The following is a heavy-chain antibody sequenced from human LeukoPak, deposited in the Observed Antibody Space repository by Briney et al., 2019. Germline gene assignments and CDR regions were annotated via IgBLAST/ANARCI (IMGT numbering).Heavy chain of an antibody. CDR3: ARSYSSSPGFDY. Sequence: SGTLSLTCAVSGGSISSSNWWSWVRQPPGKGLEWIGEVYHSGSTNYNPSLKSRVTISVDKPKNQFSLKLSSVTAADTAVYYCARSYSSSPGFDYWGQGTLVTVSS. CDR2: VYHSGST. V-gene: IGHV4-4*02. J-gene: IGHJ4*02. CDR1: GGSISSSNW. D-gene: IGHD6-13*01.